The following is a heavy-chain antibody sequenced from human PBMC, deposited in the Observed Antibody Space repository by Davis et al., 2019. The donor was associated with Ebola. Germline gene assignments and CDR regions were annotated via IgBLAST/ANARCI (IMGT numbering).Heavy chain of an antibody. CDR1: GGSIVNYW. Sequence: GSLRLSCTVSGGSIVNYWWTWLRQSPGKGLEWIGFIHYSGTTDYNPPLKSRLTISMDTSKNQVSLRLTSVTAADTAVYYCARTLHTGTPTGDGMDVWGQGTTVTVSS. D-gene: IGHD1-7*01. CDR2: IHYSGTT. V-gene: IGHV4-59*08. CDR3: ARTLHTGTPTGDGMDV. J-gene: IGHJ6*02.